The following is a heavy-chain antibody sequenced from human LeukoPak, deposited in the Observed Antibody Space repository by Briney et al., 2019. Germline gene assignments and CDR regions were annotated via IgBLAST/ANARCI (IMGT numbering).Heavy chain of an antibody. CDR1: GGSLSGYY. Sequence: PSETLSLTCAVYGGSLSGYYWSWIRQPPGKGLEWIGEINHSGSTNYNPSLKSRVTISVDTSKNQFSLKLGSVTAADTAVYYCARGDHVKYQLRVFDYWGQGTLVTVSS. CDR2: INHSGST. CDR3: ARGDHVKYQLRVFDY. V-gene: IGHV4-34*01. J-gene: IGHJ4*02. D-gene: IGHD2-2*01.